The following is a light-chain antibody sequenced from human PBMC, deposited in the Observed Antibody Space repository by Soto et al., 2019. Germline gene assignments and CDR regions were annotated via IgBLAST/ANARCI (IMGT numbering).Light chain of an antibody. J-gene: IGKJ1*01. CDR2: DAS. CDR3: RQRSNWPWT. V-gene: IGKV3-11*01. CDR1: QSVSSY. Sequence: EIVLTQSPATLSLSPGERATLSCRASQSVSSYLAWYQQKPGQAPRLLIYDASNRATGIPARFSGSVSGTDFTLTISSLEPEDCAVYYCRQRSNWPWTFGQGTKVEI.